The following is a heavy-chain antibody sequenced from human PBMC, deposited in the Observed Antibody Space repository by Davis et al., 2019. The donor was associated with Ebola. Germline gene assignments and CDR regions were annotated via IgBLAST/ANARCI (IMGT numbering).Heavy chain of an antibody. Sequence: ASVPVSCKASGYTFTNYYMHWVRQPPGQGLEWMGMINPNDGRTIYAQNFQGRVTVTRDTSTTTVYMDLSSLRSEDTALYYCTTPGGQDSGYDVFDIWGQGTMVTVSS. V-gene: IGHV1-46*03. CDR3: TTPGGQDSGYDVFDI. D-gene: IGHD5-12*01. CDR2: INPNDGRT. J-gene: IGHJ3*02. CDR1: GYTFTNYY.